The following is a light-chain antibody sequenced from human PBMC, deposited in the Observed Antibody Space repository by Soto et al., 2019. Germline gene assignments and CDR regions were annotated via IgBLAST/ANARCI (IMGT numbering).Light chain of an antibody. CDR2: GAS. CDR3: QQSYRSPYT. Sequence: QMTQSPSSLSASVGDSVTVTCRASQSINIYLNWYQQKPGKAPTLLIYGASSLQSGVLSRFTGGGSRTDFTLTISSLQPEDFATYYCQQSYRSPYTFGQGTKLEIK. V-gene: IGKV1-39*01. CDR1: QSINIY. J-gene: IGKJ2*01.